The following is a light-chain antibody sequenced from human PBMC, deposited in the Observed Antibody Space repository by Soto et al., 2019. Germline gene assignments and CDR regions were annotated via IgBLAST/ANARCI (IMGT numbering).Light chain of an antibody. CDR2: GAS. CDR1: QSVSSSY. CDR3: QQYGSSPPFT. Sequence: EIVLKKSPGTLSLSKGERATLSCRASQSVSSSYLAWYQQKPGQAPRLLIYGASSRATGIPDRFGGSGSGTDFTLTISRLEPEDFAVYYCQQYGSSPPFTFGQVTNVDIK. J-gene: IGKJ1*01. V-gene: IGKV3-20*01.